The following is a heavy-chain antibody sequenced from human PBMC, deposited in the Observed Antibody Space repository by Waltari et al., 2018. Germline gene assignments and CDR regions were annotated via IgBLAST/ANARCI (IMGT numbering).Heavy chain of an antibody. CDR3: ARSLLATTEGFYHYYMDV. J-gene: IGHJ6*03. CDR2: IFSNDEK. V-gene: IGHV2-26*01. Sequence: QVTLRESGPVLVKPTETLTLTCTVSGFSRSNARMGVSWIRQPPGKALEWLAHIFSNDEKSYSTSLKTRLTISKDTSNSQVVLTMTNMDPVDTATYYCARSLLATTEGFYHYYMDVWGKGTTVTVSS. CDR1: GFSRSNARMG. D-gene: IGHD1-1*01.